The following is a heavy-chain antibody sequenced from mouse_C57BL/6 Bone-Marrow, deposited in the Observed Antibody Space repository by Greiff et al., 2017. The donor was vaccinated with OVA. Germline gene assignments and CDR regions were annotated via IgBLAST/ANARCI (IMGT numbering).Heavy chain of an antibody. CDR3: ASPRYYFGPAWFAY. J-gene: IGHJ3*01. V-gene: IGHV1-81*01. CDR1: GYTFTSYG. D-gene: IGHD1-1*01. CDR2: IYPRSGNT. Sequence: VNVVESGAELARPGASVKLSCKASGYTFTSYGISWVKQRTGQGLEWIGEIYPRSGNTYYNEKFKGKATLTADKSSSTAYMELRSLTSEDSAVYFCASPRYYFGPAWFAYWGQGTLVTVSA.